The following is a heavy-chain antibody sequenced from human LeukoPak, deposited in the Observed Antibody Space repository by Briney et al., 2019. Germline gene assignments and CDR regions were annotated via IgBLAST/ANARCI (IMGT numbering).Heavy chain of an antibody. Sequence: SETLSLTCTVSGGSLSSGSYYWRWLWPPAGEGVEWVGRIYTSGSTNYNPSLTRLVILCVETSKNQFSLKLRSLAAADTAVYYCAREYTLYRSDWFLDYWGQGTVVTVSS. D-gene: IGHD3-9*01. CDR3: AREYTLYRSDWFLDY. CDR2: IYTSGST. V-gene: IGHV4-61*02. CDR1: GGSLSSGSYY. J-gene: IGHJ4*02.